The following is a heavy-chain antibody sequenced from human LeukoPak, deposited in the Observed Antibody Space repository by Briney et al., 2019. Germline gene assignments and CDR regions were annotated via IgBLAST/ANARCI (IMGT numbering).Heavy chain of an antibody. CDR2: IIPFLNIT. CDR3: AADDYSAGSYFLYFFDY. Sequence: SVTVTFKATGDTFSPYAISGVRQAPGQGLEWMGRIIPFLNITNYAQNFEGKVTMNADRSTNTAFMEVASLTFEDTALYYCAADDYSAGSYFLYFFDYWGQGTLITVSS. D-gene: IGHD3-10*01. J-gene: IGHJ4*02. CDR1: GDTFSPYA. V-gene: IGHV1-69*10.